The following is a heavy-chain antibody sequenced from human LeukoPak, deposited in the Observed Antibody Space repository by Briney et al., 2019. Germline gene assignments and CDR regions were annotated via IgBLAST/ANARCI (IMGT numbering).Heavy chain of an antibody. CDR2: MYYRGNT. J-gene: IGHJ4*02. CDR1: GGSISSITYY. CDR3: ARLCGNYQNYFDY. V-gene: IGHV4-39*07. D-gene: IGHD1-26*01. Sequence: SETLSLTCTVSGGSISSITYYWGWIRQPPGKGLEWVGHMYYRGNTFYNPSLKSRVTISVDTSKNQFSLKLRSVTAADTAGYYCARLCGNYQNYFDYWGQGTLVTVSS.